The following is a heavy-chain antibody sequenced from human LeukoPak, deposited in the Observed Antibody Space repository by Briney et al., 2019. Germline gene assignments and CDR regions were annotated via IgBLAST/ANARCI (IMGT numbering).Heavy chain of an antibody. J-gene: IGHJ4*02. D-gene: IGHD7-27*01. CDR1: GGSFSGYY. Sequence: SETLSLTCAVYGGSFSGYYWSWTRQPPGKGLEWIGEINHSGSTNYNPSLKSRVTISVDTSKNQFSLKLSSVTAADTAVYYCARSEGNNWGSIPFDYWGQGTLVTVSS. CDR2: INHSGST. V-gene: IGHV4-34*01. CDR3: ARSEGNNWGSIPFDY.